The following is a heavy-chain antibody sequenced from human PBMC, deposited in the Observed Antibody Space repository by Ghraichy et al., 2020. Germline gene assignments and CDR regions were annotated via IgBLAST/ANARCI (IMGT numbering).Heavy chain of an antibody. V-gene: IGHV4-39*01. Sequence: SETLSLTCTVSGGSISSSNFYWGWIRQPPGKGLEWIGTIYYSGTTYYNPSLNSRVTISVDTSKNQFSLKLSSVTAADTAVYYCARHQQWRAFDIWGLGTMVTVSS. J-gene: IGHJ3*02. CDR2: IYYSGTT. CDR1: GGSISSSNFY. D-gene: IGHD6-19*01. CDR3: ARHQQWRAFDI.